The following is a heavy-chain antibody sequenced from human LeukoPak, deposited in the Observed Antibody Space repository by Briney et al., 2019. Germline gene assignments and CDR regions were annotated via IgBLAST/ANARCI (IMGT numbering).Heavy chain of an antibody. CDR1: GFTFSSYG. D-gene: IGHD5-18*01. V-gene: IGHV3-23*01. CDR3: AKDSRYGYRWDYDY. J-gene: IGHJ4*02. Sequence: PGGTLRLSCAASGFTFSSYGMSWVRQAPGKGLEWVSTISGSGVTTYYADSVNGRFTISRDNSKNTLYLQMNSLRAEDTAVYYCAKDSRYGYRWDYDYWGQGTPVTVSS. CDR2: ISGSGVTT.